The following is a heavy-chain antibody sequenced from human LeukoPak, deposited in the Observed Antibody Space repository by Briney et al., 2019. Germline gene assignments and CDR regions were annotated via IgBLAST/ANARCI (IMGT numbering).Heavy chain of an antibody. V-gene: IGHV4-30-4*01. CDR2: IYYRGST. Sequence: SQTLSLTCTVSGGSISSGDYYWSWLRQPPGKGLEWIGYIYYRGSTYYNPSLKSRVTISVDTSKNQFSLKLGSVTAADTAVYYCAREGRWFGEFDYWGQGTVVTVSS. CDR3: AREGRWFGEFDY. J-gene: IGHJ4*02. D-gene: IGHD3-10*01. CDR1: GGSISSGDYY.